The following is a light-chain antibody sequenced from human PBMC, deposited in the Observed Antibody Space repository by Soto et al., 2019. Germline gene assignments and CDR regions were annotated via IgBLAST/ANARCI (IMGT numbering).Light chain of an antibody. CDR2: EVS. CDR3: SSYTSSSTL. J-gene: IGLJ1*01. V-gene: IGLV2-14*01. Sequence: QSVLTQPASVSGSPGQSITMSCTGTSSDVGSYNYASWYQQHPGKAPKLMIYEVSDRPSGISSRFSGSKSGNTASLTISGLQTEDEADYYCSSYTSSSTLFGTGTKVTVL. CDR1: SSDVGSYNY.